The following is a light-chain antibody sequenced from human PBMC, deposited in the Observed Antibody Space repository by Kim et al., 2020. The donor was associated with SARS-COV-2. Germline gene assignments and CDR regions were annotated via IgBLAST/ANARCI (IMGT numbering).Light chain of an antibody. CDR3: QQYDSSPHT. J-gene: IGKJ2*01. CDR2: GAS. CDR1: QRVNSRY. Sequence: LSPGRRATHHCRGGQRVNSRYLAWYQQKPGQAPGLLIYGASSGATGIPDSFSGSGSGTDFTHTISRLEPEGCAVYYCQQYDSSPHTFGQGPKLEI. V-gene: IGKV3-20*01.